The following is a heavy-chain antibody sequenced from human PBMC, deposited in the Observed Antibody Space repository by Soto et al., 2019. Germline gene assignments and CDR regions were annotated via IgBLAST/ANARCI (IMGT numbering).Heavy chain of an antibody. J-gene: IGHJ4*02. CDR2: GSGSCTST. D-gene: IGHD5-18*01. Sequence: PGGFLRLACGSSVITFSNYAVSWVREARGKGLEWVSGGSGSCTSTYYADSVKVRCTISRDKSKNTLSMQMPSMRADDTAVYYCAQEHGGGTSMIPSYFEYWGRGNLVPVSS. V-gene: IGHV3-23*01. CDR3: AQEHGGGTSMIPSYFEY. CDR1: VITFSNYA.